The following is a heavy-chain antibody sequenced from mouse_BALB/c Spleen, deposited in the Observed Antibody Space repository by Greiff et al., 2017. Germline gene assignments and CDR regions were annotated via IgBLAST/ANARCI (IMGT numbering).Heavy chain of an antibody. D-gene: IGHD1-2*01. J-gene: IGHJ3*01. CDR3: ARRDITTASFAY. CDR2: ILPGSGST. Sequence: VQLQQSGAELMKPGASVKISCKATGYTFSSYWIEWVKQRPGHGLEWIGEILPGSGSTNYNEKFKGKATFTADTSSNTAYMQLSSLTSEDSAVYYCARRDITTASFAYWGQGTLVTVSA. V-gene: IGHV1-9*01. CDR1: GYTFSSYW.